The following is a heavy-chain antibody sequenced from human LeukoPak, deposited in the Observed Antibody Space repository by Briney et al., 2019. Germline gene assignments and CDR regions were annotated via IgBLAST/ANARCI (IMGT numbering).Heavy chain of an antibody. CDR2: IYYSGIT. D-gene: IGHD4/OR15-4a*01. CDR3: ARLTRYGDARV. V-gene: IGHV4-39*01. Sequence: SDTLSLTCTVSGGSISSTSYYWGWIRQPPGKGLEWIGTIYYSGITYYNPSLKSRVTISVDTSKNQFSLKLTSVTAADTAVYYCARLTRYGDARVWGQGTLVTVSS. CDR1: GGSISSTSYY. J-gene: IGHJ4*02.